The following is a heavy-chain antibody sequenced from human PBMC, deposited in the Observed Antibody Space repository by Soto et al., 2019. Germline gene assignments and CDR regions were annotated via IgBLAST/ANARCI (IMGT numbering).Heavy chain of an antibody. V-gene: IGHV1-18*01. Sequence: QVQLVQSGAEVKKPGASVKVSCKASGYTFTSYGITGVRQAPGQGLEWMGWISAYNGNTKYAQKLQGRVTMTTDTSTSTAYMELRSLRADDRAVYYCARDALGDCSGGSCYSPDYWGQGTLVTVSS. D-gene: IGHD2-15*01. CDR2: ISAYNGNT. CDR1: GYTFTSYG. J-gene: IGHJ4*02. CDR3: ARDALGDCSGGSCYSPDY.